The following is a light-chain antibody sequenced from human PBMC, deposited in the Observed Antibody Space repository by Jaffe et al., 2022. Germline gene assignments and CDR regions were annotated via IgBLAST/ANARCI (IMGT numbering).Light chain of an antibody. J-gene: IGKJ3*01. CDR3: QQSYYTPPT. CDR1: QSVLYSSNNKNY. Sequence: DIVMTQSPDSLAVSLGERATINCKSSQSVLYSSNNKNYLTWYQQKPGQPPKLLIYWASIRESGVPDRFSGSGSETDFTLTISSLQAEDVAVYYCQQSYYTPPTFGPGTKVDIK. V-gene: IGKV4-1*01. CDR2: WAS.